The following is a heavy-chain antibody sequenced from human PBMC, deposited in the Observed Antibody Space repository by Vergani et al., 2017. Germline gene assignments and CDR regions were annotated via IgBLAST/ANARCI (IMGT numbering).Heavy chain of an antibody. D-gene: IGHD6-6*01. J-gene: IGHJ3*02. CDR1: GGSFSGYY. Sequence: QVQLQQWGAGLLKPSETLSLTCAVYGGSFSGYYWSWIRQPPGKGLEWIGEINHSGSTNYNPSLKSRVTISVDTSKNQFSLKLSSVTAADTAVYYCATKYSSSYDAFDIWGQGTMVTVSS. CDR2: INHSGST. CDR3: ATKYSSSYDAFDI. V-gene: IGHV4-34*01.